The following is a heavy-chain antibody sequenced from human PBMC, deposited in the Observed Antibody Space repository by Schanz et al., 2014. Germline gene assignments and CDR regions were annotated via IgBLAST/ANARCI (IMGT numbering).Heavy chain of an antibody. J-gene: IGHJ4*02. CDR2: ISGRDGST. CDR1: GFAVDNYY. V-gene: IGHV3-23*04. D-gene: IGHD1-20*01. CDR3: ANNWNLDY. Sequence: EVQLVASGGGLVQPGGSLRLSCAASGFAVDNYYMSCVRQAPGRGLEWVSAISGRDGSTYYADSVRGRFTISRDNSKNTLYLQMNSRRAEDTAVYYCANNWNLDYWGQGTLVTVSS.